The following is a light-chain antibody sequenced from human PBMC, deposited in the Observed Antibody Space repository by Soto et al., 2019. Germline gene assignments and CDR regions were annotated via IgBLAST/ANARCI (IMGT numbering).Light chain of an antibody. J-gene: IGLJ1*01. CDR2: DVS. CDR1: SSDVGGYNY. CDR3: SSYTSSSTYV. V-gene: IGLV2-14*01. Sequence: SVLTRPASVSGSPGQSITISCTGNSSDVGGYNYVSWYQQHPGKAPKLMIYDVSNRPSGVSNRFSGSKSGNTASLTISGLQAEDEADYYRSSYTSSSTYVFGTGTKVTVL.